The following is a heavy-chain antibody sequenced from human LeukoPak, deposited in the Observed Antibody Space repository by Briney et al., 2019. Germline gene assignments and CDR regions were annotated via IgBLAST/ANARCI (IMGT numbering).Heavy chain of an antibody. D-gene: IGHD6-13*01. CDR2: INPNSGGT. CDR3: ARECSSSEPYYFDY. Sequence: GASVKVSCKASGYTFTGYYMHWVRQAAGQGLEWRGWINPNSGGTNYAQKFQGRVTMTRDTSISTAYMELSRLRSDDTAVYYCARECSSSEPYYFDYWGQGTLVTVSS. J-gene: IGHJ4*02. V-gene: IGHV1-2*02. CDR1: GYTFTGYY.